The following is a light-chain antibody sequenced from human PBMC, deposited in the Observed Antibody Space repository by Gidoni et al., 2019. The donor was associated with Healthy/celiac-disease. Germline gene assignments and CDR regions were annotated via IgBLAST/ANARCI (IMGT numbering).Light chain of an antibody. V-gene: IGKV3-15*01. J-gene: IGKJ5*01. Sequence: EIVMTQSPATLSVSPGERATLSCRASQGVSSNLAWHQQKPGQAPRLLIYGASTRATGIPARFSGSGSGTDFTLTISSLQSEDFAVYSCQQYNNWSFTFGQGTRLEIK. CDR2: GAS. CDR3: QQYNNWSFT. CDR1: QGVSSN.